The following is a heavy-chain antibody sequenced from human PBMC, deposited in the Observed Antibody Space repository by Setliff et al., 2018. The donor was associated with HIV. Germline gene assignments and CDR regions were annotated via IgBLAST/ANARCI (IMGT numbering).Heavy chain of an antibody. J-gene: IGHJ4*02. CDR3: VRGPQWLVQKGRVYYFDY. D-gene: IGHD6-19*01. CDR2: IYYSGSA. V-gene: IGHV4-30-4*08. CDR1: GGSIRSGDYF. Sequence: TLSLTCTVSGGSIRSGDYFLSWIRQAPGKGLEWIGFIYYSGSAYYNPSLQSRVTISVDTSKNQVSLKLNSMTAADTAVYFCVRGPQWLVQKGRVYYFDYWGQGALVTVSS.